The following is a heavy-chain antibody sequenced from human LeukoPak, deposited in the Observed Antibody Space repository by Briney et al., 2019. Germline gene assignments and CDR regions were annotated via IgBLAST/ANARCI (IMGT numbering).Heavy chain of an antibody. V-gene: IGHV3-30*18. CDR3: AKGYTDFDH. Sequence: PGTSLRLSCTVSGFTFSNYGMHWVRQAPGKGLEWVAVLSYDGSDTYYKDSVKGRFTISRDNSKNTLYLQMNSLRVEDTAVYYCAKGYTDFDHWGQGTLVTVSS. D-gene: IGHD5-24*01. J-gene: IGHJ4*02. CDR2: LSYDGSDT. CDR1: GFTFSNYG.